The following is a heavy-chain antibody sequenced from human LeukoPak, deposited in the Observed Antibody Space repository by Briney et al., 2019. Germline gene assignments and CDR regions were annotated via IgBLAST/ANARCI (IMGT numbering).Heavy chain of an antibody. CDR1: GFTFDDYG. CDR2: IGGSGGYHT. J-gene: IGHJ3*02. Sequence: GGSLRLSCAASGFTFDDYGMSWVRQTPGKGLEWVSGIGGSGGYHTYYADSVRGRFTISRDNSRNTLYVQMNSLRAEDTAIYYCARDRNWGAYDIWGQGTMVTVSS. V-gene: IGHV3-23*01. D-gene: IGHD7-27*01. CDR3: ARDRNWGAYDI.